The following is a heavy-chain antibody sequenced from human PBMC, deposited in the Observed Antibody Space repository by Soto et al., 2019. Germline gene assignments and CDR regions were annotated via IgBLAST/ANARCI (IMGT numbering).Heavy chain of an antibody. CDR3: AREFRIFEDYYYGMDV. CDR1: GFTFSSYA. D-gene: IGHD2-15*01. Sequence: PGGSLRLSCAASGFTFSSYAMHWVRQAPGKGLEWVAVISYDGSNKYYADSVKGRFTISRDNSKNTLYLQMNSLRAEDTAVYYCAREFRIFEDYYYGMDVWGQGTTVTVSS. CDR2: ISYDGSNK. J-gene: IGHJ6*02. V-gene: IGHV3-30-3*01.